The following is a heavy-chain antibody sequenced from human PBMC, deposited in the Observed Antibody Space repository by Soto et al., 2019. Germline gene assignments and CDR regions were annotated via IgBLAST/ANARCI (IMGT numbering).Heavy chain of an antibody. CDR1: GYIFTRYA. J-gene: IGHJ4*02. CDR3: ARDRNYDSSGYYAY. D-gene: IGHD3-22*01. CDR2: IDAGNGNT. Sequence: GASVKVSCKASGYIFTRYAMHWVRQAPGQRLEWMGWIDAGNGNTKYSPNLQGRVTITRDTSATTAYMELSSLRSEDTAVYYCARDRNYDSSGYYAYWGQGTQVTVSS. V-gene: IGHV1-3*01.